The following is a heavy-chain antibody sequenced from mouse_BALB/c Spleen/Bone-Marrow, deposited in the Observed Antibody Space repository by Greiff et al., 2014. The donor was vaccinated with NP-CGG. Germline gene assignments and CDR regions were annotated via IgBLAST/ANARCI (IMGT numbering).Heavy chain of an antibody. V-gene: IGHV14-4*02. J-gene: IGHJ4*01. CDR1: GFNIKDYY. CDR2: IDPGNGDT. CDR3: DACGDGNYSNMDY. D-gene: IGHD2-1*01. Sequence: VQLKESGAELVRSGASVRLSCTASGFNIKDYYVHWVKQRPEQGLEWIGWIDPGNGDTDYAPKFQGEATMTADTSSNTAYLHRMRVSSDDTDDYYCDACGDGNYSNMDYWGQGTTLTVSS.